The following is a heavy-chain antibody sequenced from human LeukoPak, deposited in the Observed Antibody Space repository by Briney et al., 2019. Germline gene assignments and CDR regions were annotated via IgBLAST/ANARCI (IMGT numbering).Heavy chain of an antibody. J-gene: IGHJ5*02. CDR1: GFTVSSNY. CDR2: IYSGGST. CDR3: AINWNDGLFDP. D-gene: IGHD1-20*01. V-gene: IGHV3-53*01. Sequence: GGSLRLSCAASGFTVSSNYMSWVRRAPGKGLEWVSVIYSGGSTYYADSVKGRFTISRDNSKNTLYLQMNSLRAEDTAVYYCAINWNDGLFDPWGQGTLVTVSS.